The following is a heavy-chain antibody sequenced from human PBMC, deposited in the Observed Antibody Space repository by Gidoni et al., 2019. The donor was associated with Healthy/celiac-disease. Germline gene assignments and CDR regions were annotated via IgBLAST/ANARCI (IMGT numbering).Heavy chain of an antibody. D-gene: IGHD1-26*01. CDR3: ESLWGLGAIYY. CDR2: MNPNSGNT. CDR1: GYTFTSYD. J-gene: IGHJ4*02. Sequence: QVQLAQSVAEMKKPGASAKVSCKASGYTFTSYDINWVRQATGQGLGWMEWMNPNSGNTGYAQKFQGRVTMTRNTSISTDYMELRSLRSEDTAVYYCESLWGLGAIYYWGQGTLVTVSS. V-gene: IGHV1-8*01.